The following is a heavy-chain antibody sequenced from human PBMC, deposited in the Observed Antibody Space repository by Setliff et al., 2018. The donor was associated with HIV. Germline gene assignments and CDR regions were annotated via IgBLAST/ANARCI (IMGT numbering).Heavy chain of an antibody. CDR3: ARVIDHGARWFFDY. CDR2: ISGSGGST. CDR1: GFTFSSYA. D-gene: IGHD4-17*01. Sequence: GGSLRLSCAASGFTFSSYAMSWVRQAPGKGLEWVSGISGSGGSTYYADSVKGRFTISRDNAENILYLQMNSLRAEDTAVYYCARVIDHGARWFFDYWGQGTPVTVSS. V-gene: IGHV3-23*01. J-gene: IGHJ4*02.